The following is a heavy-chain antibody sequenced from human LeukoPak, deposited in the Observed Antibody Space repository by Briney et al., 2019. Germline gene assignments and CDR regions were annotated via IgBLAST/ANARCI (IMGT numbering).Heavy chain of an antibody. CDR1: GFTFSSNW. J-gene: IGHJ4*02. Sequence: GGSLRLSCAASGFTFSSNWTSWVRQAPGKGLEWVADLKQDGSEIYYVDSVKGRFTISRDNAKNSLYLQMNSLRAEDTAVYYCARIYGGNSYYFDYWGQGTLVTVSS. CDR3: ARIYGGNSYYFDY. V-gene: IGHV3-7*01. CDR2: LKQDGSEI. D-gene: IGHD4-23*01.